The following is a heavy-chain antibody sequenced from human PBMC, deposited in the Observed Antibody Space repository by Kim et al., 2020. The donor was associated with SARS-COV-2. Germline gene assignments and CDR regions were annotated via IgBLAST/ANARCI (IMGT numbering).Heavy chain of an antibody. CDR3: ARSAAAGKGRVYFDY. D-gene: IGHD6-13*01. V-gene: IGHV3-53*01. J-gene: IGHJ4*02. Sequence: GGSLRLSCAASGFTVSSNYMSWVRQAPGKGLELVSVIYSGGSTYYADSVKGRFTISRDNSKNTLYLQMNSLRAEDTAVYYCARSAAAGKGRVYFDYWGQGTLVTVSS. CDR2: IYSGGST. CDR1: GFTVSSNY.